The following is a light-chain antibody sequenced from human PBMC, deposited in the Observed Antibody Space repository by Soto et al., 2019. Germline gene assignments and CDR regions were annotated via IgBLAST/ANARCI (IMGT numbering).Light chain of an antibody. V-gene: IGLV8-61*01. J-gene: IGLJ3*02. Sequence: QAVVTQEPSFSVSPGGTVTLTCGLSSGSVSTSYYPSWYQQTPGQAPRTLIYSTNTRSSGVPDRFSGAILGNKAALPITGAQADDESDYYCVLYMGSGSSWVFGGGTKLTVL. CDR3: VLYMGSGSSWV. CDR1: SGSVSTSYY. CDR2: STN.